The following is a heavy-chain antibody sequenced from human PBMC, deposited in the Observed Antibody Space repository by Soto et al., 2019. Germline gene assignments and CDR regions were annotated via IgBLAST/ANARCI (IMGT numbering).Heavy chain of an antibody. CDR1: AFSLSTSGVG. Sequence: QITLKESGPTLVKPTQTLTLTCTFSAFSLSTSGVGVGWIRQPPGKALEWLTFLYWDDDKRYSPSLKSRLTITKDTSKNPVVLTMTHMDPVDTATYYCARLVAAGITYYFDSWGQGTLVTVSS. CDR3: ARLVAAGITYYFDS. CDR2: LYWDDDK. V-gene: IGHV2-5*02. D-gene: IGHD2-21*01. J-gene: IGHJ4*02.